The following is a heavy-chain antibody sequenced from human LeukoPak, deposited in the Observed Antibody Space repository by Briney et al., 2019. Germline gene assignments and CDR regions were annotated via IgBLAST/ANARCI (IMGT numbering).Heavy chain of an antibody. V-gene: IGHV3-30-3*01. CDR3: ARVSHYSSSWYGEEFDY. CDR1: GFTFSSYA. CDR2: ISYDGSNK. Sequence: GRSLRLSCAASGFTFSSYAMHWVRQAPGKGLEWVAVISYDGSNKYYADSVKGRFTISRDNSKNTLYLQMNSLRAEDTAVYYCARVSHYSSSWYGEEFDYWGQGTLVTVSS. J-gene: IGHJ4*02. D-gene: IGHD6-13*01.